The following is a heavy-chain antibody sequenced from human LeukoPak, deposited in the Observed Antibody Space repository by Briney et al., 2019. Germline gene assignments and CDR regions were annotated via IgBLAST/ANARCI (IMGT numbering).Heavy chain of an antibody. D-gene: IGHD5-18*01. V-gene: IGHV4-39*01. Sequence: SETLSLTCTVSGDSISSSIYYWGWIRQPPGKGLEWIGTIYYSGTTYYNPSLKSRVTISVDTPRNQFSLKLSSVTAADTAVYYCASMVKSDAFDIWGQGTMVTVSS. J-gene: IGHJ3*02. CDR3: ASMVKSDAFDI. CDR2: IYYSGTT. CDR1: GDSISSSIYY.